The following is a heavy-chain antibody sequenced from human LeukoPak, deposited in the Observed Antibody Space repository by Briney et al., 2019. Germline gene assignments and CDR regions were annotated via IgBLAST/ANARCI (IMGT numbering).Heavy chain of an antibody. CDR1: GYTFTGYY. Sequence: ASVKVSCQASGYTFTGYYMHWVRQAPGQGLEWMGWINPNSGGTNYAQKFQGRVTMTRDTSISTAYTELSKLRSDDTAVYYCARGTDSSSRGGYYFDHWGQGTLVSVSS. CDR2: INPNSGGT. CDR3: ARGTDSSSRGGYYFDH. D-gene: IGHD6-13*01. V-gene: IGHV1-2*02. J-gene: IGHJ4*02.